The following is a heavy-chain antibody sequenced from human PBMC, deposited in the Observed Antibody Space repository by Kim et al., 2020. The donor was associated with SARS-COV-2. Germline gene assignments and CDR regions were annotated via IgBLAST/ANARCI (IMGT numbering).Heavy chain of an antibody. V-gene: IGHV3-21*01. D-gene: IGHD1-26*01. CDR3: ARDQGGAKHYYYYYGMDV. Sequence: GGSLRLSCAASGFTFSSYSMNWVRQAPGKGLEWVSSISSSSSYIYYADSVKGRFTISRDNAKNSLYLQMNSLRAEDTAVYYCARDQGGAKHYYYYYGMDVWGQGTTVTVSS. CDR1: GFTFSSYS. CDR2: ISSSSSYI. J-gene: IGHJ6*02.